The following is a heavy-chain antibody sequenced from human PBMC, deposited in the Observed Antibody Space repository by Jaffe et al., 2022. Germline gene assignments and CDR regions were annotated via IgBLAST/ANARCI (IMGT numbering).Heavy chain of an antibody. Sequence: QMQLVQSGPEVKKPGTSVKVSCKASGFTFTSSAVQWVRQARGQRLEWIGWIVVGSGNTNYAQKFQERVTITRDMSTSTAYMELSSLRSEDTAVYYCAADRGGYCSGGSCSMRFEDAFDIWGQGTMVTVSS. D-gene: IGHD2-15*01. J-gene: IGHJ3*02. CDR2: IVVGSGNT. CDR1: GFTFTSSA. V-gene: IGHV1-58*01. CDR3: AADRGGYCSGGSCSMRFEDAFDI.